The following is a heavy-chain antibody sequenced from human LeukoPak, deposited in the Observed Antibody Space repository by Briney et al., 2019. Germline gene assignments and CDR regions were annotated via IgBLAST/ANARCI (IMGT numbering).Heavy chain of an antibody. V-gene: IGHV3-33*01. CDR3: ARDGQWPQGWFDP. CDR2: IWSDGSNK. J-gene: IGHJ5*02. D-gene: IGHD6-19*01. CDR1: GFAFRYYG. Sequence: GGSLRLSCEASGFAFRYYGMHWVRQAPGKGLEWVAVIWSDGSNKYYADSVKGRFTVSRDNSKNILYLQMNSLRAEDTAVYYCARDGQWPQGWFDPWGQGTLVTVSS.